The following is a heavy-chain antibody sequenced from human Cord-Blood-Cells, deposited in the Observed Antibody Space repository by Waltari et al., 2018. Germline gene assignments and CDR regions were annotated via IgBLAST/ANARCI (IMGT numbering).Heavy chain of an antibody. CDR3: ARRRYFDWLLFDY. J-gene: IGHJ4*02. V-gene: IGHV4-34*01. Sequence: QVQLQQWGAGLLKPSETLSLTCAVHGGSFSGYYWSWSRQPPGKGLEWIGEINHSGSTNYNPSLKSRVTISVDTSKNQFSLKLSSVTAADTAVYYCARRRYFDWLLFDYWGQGTLVTVSS. CDR1: GGSFSGYY. D-gene: IGHD3-9*01. CDR2: INHSGST.